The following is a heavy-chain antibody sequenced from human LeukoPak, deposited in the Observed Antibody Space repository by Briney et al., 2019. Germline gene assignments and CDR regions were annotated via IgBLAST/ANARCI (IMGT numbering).Heavy chain of an antibody. D-gene: IGHD2-21*02. CDR3: ARAAYCGGDCYLFDY. CDR1: SDSIYSSTYY. Sequence: SETLSLTCTVSSDSIYSSTYYWGWIRPPPGKGLEWIRSIYYSGRNYYNSYLKSRVTISVDTSKNQFSLKLSSLTAAYTAGYYCARAAYCGGDCYLFDYWGQGTLVTVFS. V-gene: IGHV4-39*01. CDR2: IYYSGRN. J-gene: IGHJ4*02.